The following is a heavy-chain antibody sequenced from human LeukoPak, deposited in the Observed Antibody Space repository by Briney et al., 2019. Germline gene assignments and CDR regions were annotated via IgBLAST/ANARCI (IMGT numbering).Heavy chain of an antibody. J-gene: IGHJ3*02. V-gene: IGHV4-4*07. CDR1: GGSINNYY. CDR2: IYTRGST. CDR3: TRGRYCSADICSGGDAFDI. D-gene: IGHD2-15*01. Sequence: PSETLSLTCTVSGGSINNYYWSWIRQPAGKGLEWIGRIYTRGSTNYNPSLKSRVTMSVDTSKNQFSLKLSSVTAADTAVYYCTRGRYCSADICSGGDAFDIWGQGTMVSVSS.